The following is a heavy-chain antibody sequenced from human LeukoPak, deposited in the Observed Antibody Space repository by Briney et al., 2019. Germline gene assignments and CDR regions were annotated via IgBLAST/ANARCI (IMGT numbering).Heavy chain of an antibody. CDR3: ARIGYSSSSFDY. J-gene: IGHJ4*02. V-gene: IGHV3-7*01. CDR1: GFRFSNYW. Sequence: GGSLRLSCAASGFRFSNYWMSWVRQAPGKGLEWVANIKGDGSKIYYVDSVKGQFIISRDNAENSLYLQMDSLTAEDTAIYYCARIGYSSSSFDYWGQGTLVTVSS. D-gene: IGHD6-6*01. CDR2: IKGDGSKI.